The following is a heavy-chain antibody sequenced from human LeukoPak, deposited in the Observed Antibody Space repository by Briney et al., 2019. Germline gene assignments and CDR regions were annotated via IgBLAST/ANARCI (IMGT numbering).Heavy chain of an antibody. J-gene: IGHJ4*02. Sequence: GGSLRLSCAASGFTFSSYEMNWVRQAPGKGLEWVSYISSSGSTIYYADSVKGRFTISRDNAKNSLYLQMNSLRAEDTAVYYCARVPSSSGDYWGQGTLVTVSS. CDR3: ARVPSSSGDY. D-gene: IGHD6-6*01. V-gene: IGHV3-48*03. CDR2: ISSSGSTI. CDR1: GFTFSSYE.